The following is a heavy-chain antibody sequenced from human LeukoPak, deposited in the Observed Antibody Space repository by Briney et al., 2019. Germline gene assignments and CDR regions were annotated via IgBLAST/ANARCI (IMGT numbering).Heavy chain of an antibody. CDR3: AHRAYCAGDCPTEYFLH. J-gene: IGHJ1*01. D-gene: IGHD2-21*02. V-gene: IGHV2-5*02. CDR1: GFSLSTSGVG. Sequence: SGPTLVNPTQTLTLTCTFSGFSLSTSGVGVAWIRQPPGKALEWLALIYWDDDKYYSPSLKSRLTVTKDTSKNHVVLTMTNMDPVDIATYYCAHRAYCAGDCPTEYFLHWGQGTLVTVSS. CDR2: IYWDDDK.